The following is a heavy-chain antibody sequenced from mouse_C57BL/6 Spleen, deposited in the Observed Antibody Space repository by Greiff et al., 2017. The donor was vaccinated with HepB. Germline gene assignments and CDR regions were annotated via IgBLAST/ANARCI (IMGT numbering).Heavy chain of an antibody. CDR3: TRSDDGYYRYWFAY. Sequence: VQRVESGAELVRPGASVTLSCKASGYTFTDYEMHWVKQTPVHGLEWIGAIDPETGGTAYNQKFKGKAILTADKSSSTAYMELRSLTSEDSAVYYCTRSDDGYYRYWFAYWGQGTTLTVSS. J-gene: IGHJ2*01. V-gene: IGHV1-15*01. D-gene: IGHD2-3*01. CDR1: GYTFTDYE. CDR2: IDPETGGT.